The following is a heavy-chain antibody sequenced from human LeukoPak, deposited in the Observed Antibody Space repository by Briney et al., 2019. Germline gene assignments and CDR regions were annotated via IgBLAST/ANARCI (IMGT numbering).Heavy chain of an antibody. Sequence: WGSLRLSCAASGVTFSSYAMSWVRQAPGKGLEWVSAISGSGGSRYYADSVKGRCTISRDNSKNTLYLQMNSLRAEDTAVYYCAKGDSSGYYYYSVPFSPYGMDVWGQGTTVTVSS. CDR1: GVTFSSYA. V-gene: IGHV3-23*01. D-gene: IGHD3-22*01. J-gene: IGHJ6*02. CDR3: AKGDSSGYYYYSVPFSPYGMDV. CDR2: ISGSGGSR.